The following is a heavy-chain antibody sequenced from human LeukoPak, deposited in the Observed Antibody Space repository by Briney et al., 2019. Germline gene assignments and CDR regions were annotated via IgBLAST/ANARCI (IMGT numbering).Heavy chain of an antibody. V-gene: IGHV4-31*03. CDR1: GGSISSGGYY. D-gene: IGHD2/OR15-2a*01. CDR2: IYYSGST. J-gene: IGHJ3*02. CDR3: ARGTSYFLDPTYAFDI. Sequence: PSETLSLTCTVSGGSISSGGYYWSWIRQHPGKGLEWIGYIYYSGSTYYNPSLKSRVTISVDTSKNQFSLKLSSVTAADTAVYYCARGTSYFLDPTYAFDIWSQGTMVTVSS.